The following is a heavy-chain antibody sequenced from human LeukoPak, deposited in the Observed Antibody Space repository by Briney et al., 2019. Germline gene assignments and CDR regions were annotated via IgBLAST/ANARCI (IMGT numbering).Heavy chain of an antibody. CDR2: INPDGST. Sequence: PGGSLRLYCAASGFIFRAHSMHWARQIPGKGLVWVSRINPDGSTNYADSVKGRFTISRDNAKNTLYLQMRSLRVDESSLYFCVRALGGSDDYWGQGTLVTVAS. CDR1: GFIFRAHS. V-gene: IGHV3-74*01. J-gene: IGHJ4*02. CDR3: VRALGGSDDY. D-gene: IGHD1-26*01.